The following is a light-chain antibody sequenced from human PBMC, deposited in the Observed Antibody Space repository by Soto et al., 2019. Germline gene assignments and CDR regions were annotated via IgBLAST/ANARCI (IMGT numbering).Light chain of an antibody. V-gene: IGKV1-12*01. CDR1: QSISSW. CDR2: AAS. CDR3: QQANSFPLLT. J-gene: IGKJ4*01. Sequence: DIQMTQSPSTLSASVGDRVTITCRASQSISSWLAWYQQKPGKAPKLLIYAASSLQSGVPSRFSGSGSGTDFTLTISSLQPEDFAIYYCQQANSFPLLTFCGGTKADVK.